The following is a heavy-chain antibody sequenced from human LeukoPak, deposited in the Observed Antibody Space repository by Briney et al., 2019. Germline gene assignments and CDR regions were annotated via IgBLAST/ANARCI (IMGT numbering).Heavy chain of an antibody. Sequence: SETLSLTCTVSGGSISSYYWSWIRQHPGKGLEWIGYIYYSGSTYYNPSLKSRVTISVDTSKNQFSLKLSSVTAADTAVYYCATLKELLEGYYYYYGMDVWGQGTTVTVSS. CDR3: ATLKELLEGYYYYYGMDV. D-gene: IGHD2-15*01. J-gene: IGHJ6*02. CDR2: IYYSGST. V-gene: IGHV4-59*06. CDR1: GGSISSYY.